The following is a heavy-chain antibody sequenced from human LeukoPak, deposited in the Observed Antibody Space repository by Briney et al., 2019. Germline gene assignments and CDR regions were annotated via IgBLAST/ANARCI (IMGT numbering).Heavy chain of an antibody. CDR3: ARDLGYSSSWYGANWFDP. J-gene: IGHJ5*02. Sequence: GGSLRLSCAASGFTFSSYGMHWVRQAPGKGLEWVAVIWYDGGNKYYADSVKGRFTISRDNSKNTLYLQMNSLRAEDTAVYYCARDLGYSSSWYGANWFDPWGQGTLVTVSS. CDR1: GFTFSSYG. CDR2: IWYDGGNK. V-gene: IGHV3-33*01. D-gene: IGHD6-13*01.